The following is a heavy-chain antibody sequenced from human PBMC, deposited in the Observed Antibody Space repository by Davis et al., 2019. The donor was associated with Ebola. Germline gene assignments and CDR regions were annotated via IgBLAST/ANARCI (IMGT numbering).Heavy chain of an antibody. CDR1: GYSISSGYY. D-gene: IGHD5-18*01. CDR2: IYHSGST. CDR3: ARIGRGYSYGYHYYYGMDV. Sequence: SETLSLTCTVSGYSISSGYYWGWIRQPPGKGLEWIGSIYHSGSTYYNPSLKSRVTISVDTSKNQFSLKLSSVTAADTAVYYCARIGRGYSYGYHYYYGMDVWGKGTTVTVSS. J-gene: IGHJ6*04. V-gene: IGHV4-38-2*02.